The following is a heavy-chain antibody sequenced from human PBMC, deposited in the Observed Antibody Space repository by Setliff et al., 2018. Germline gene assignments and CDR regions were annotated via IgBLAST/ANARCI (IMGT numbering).Heavy chain of an antibody. D-gene: IGHD6-19*01. Sequence: LRLSCAASRFTFSSYAMSWVRQAPGKGLEWVSAISGNGGTTYYADSVKGRFIISRDNSENTLYLQMNSLRAEDTAVYYCAKNTEWLGDSYDAFDSWGQGTMVTVSS. CDR3: AKNTEWLGDSYDAFDS. CDR1: RFTFSSYA. V-gene: IGHV3-23*01. CDR2: ISGNGGTT. J-gene: IGHJ3*02.